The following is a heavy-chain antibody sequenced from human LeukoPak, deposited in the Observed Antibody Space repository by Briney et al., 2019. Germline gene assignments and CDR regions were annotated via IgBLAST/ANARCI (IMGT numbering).Heavy chain of an antibody. CDR2: INPSGGST. V-gene: IGHV1-46*01. Sequence: ASVKVSCKASGYTFTSYYMHWVRQAPGQGLEWMGLINPSGGSTSYAQKFQGRVTMTRDTSTSTVYMEPSSLRSEDTAVYYCAAPTVRGAKYSFDYWGQGTLVTVSS. CDR1: GYTFTSYY. J-gene: IGHJ4*02. CDR3: AAPTVRGAKYSFDY. D-gene: IGHD3-10*01.